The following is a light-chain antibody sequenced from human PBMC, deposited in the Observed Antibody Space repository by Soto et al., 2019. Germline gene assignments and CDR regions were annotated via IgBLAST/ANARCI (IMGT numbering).Light chain of an antibody. CDR1: ISDVGGYNY. J-gene: IGLJ1*01. CDR2: EVS. Sequence: QCFLTQPSSLSGSPGQSITISCTGTISDVGGYNYVSWYQQHRGKAPKLMIYEVSNRPSGVANRFSGSKSGNTASLTISGLQAEGEADYYCSSYTSSSTYVLGTGTKVNVL. V-gene: IGLV2-14*01. CDR3: SSYTSSSTYV.